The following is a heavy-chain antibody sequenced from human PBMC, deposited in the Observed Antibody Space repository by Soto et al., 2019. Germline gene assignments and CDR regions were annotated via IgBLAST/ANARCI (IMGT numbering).Heavy chain of an antibody. D-gene: IGHD4-17*01. CDR3: ARDHSDYGDYCEFDP. V-gene: IGHV3-7*01. CDR1: GFTFSSYW. CDR2: IKQDGSEK. J-gene: IGHJ5*02. Sequence: GGSLRLSCAASGFTFSSYWMSWVRQAPGKGLEWVANIKQDGSEKYYVDSVKGRFTISRDNAKNSLYLQMNSLRAEDTAVYYCARDHSDYGDYCEFDPWGQGTLVTVSS.